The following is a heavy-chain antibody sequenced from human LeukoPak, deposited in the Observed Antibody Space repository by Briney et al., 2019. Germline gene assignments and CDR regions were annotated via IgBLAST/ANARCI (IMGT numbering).Heavy chain of an antibody. CDR3: ARVDLYYYDSSGGNPCFDY. Sequence: GGSLRLSCAASGFTFSSYSMNWVRQAPGKGLEWVSSISSSSSYIYYADSVKGRFTISRDNAKNSLYLQMNSLRAEDTAVYYCARVDLYYYDSSGGNPCFDYWGQGTLVTVSS. CDR1: GFTFSSYS. D-gene: IGHD3-22*01. V-gene: IGHV3-21*01. CDR2: ISSSSSYI. J-gene: IGHJ4*02.